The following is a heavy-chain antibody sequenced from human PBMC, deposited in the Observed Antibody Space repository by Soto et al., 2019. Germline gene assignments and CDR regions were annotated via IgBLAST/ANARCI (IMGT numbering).Heavy chain of an antibody. D-gene: IGHD1-1*01. V-gene: IGHV3-23*01. CDR1: GFTFSSYG. CDR2: ISGSGGSI. CDR3: AKDVSGWNPDY. Sequence: GGSLRLSCEASGFTFSSYGMSWVRQAPGKGLEWVSSISGSGGSIYYADPVKGRFTISRDNSKNTLYLQMNSLRAEDTAVYYCAKDVSGWNPDYWGQGTLVTVSS. J-gene: IGHJ4*02.